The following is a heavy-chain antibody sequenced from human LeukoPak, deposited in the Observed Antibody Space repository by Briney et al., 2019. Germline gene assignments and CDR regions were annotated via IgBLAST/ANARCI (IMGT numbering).Heavy chain of an antibody. CDR1: GFTYANYA. Sequence: GGSLRLSCVASGFTYANYAMNWVRQAPGKSLKWVASITGTGGRGGIYYADSVKGRFTISRDNSKNTLFLQMSSLRAEDTAVYHCAKGDRGHCTGVKCYPFDYWGQGTVVTVSS. V-gene: IGHV3-23*01. J-gene: IGHJ4*02. CDR2: ITGTGGRGGI. CDR3: AKGDRGHCTGVKCYPFDY. D-gene: IGHD2-8*02.